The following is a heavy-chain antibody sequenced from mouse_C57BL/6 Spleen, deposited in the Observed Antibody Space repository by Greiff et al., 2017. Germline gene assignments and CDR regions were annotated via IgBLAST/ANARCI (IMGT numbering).Heavy chain of an antibody. CDR3: AYSSGYSWFAY. Sequence: VQLQQSGAELVKPGASVKLSCKASGYTFTSYWMHWVKQRPGQGLEWIGMIHPNSGSTNYNEKFKSKATLTVDKSSSTAYMQLSSLTSEDSAVYYCAYSSGYSWFAYWGQGTLVTVSA. CDR1: GYTFTSYW. D-gene: IGHD3-2*02. CDR2: IHPNSGST. V-gene: IGHV1-64*01. J-gene: IGHJ3*01.